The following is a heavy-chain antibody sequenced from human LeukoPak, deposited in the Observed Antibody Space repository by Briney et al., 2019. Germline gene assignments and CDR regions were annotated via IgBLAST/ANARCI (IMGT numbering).Heavy chain of an antibody. V-gene: IGHV3-66*01. D-gene: IGHD6-19*01. CDR3: AKDRGDSSGPLDAFDI. CDR1: GFTFSSYS. J-gene: IGHJ3*02. Sequence: PGGSLRLSCAASGFTFSSYSMNWVRQAPGKGLEWVSVIYSGGSTYYADSVKGRFTISRDNSKNTLYLQMNSLRAEDTAVYYCAKDRGDSSGPLDAFDIWGQGTMVTVSS. CDR2: IYSGGST.